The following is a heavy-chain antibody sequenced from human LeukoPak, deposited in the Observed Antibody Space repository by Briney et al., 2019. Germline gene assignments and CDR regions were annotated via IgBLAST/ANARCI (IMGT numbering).Heavy chain of an antibody. V-gene: IGHV3-73*01. Sequence: GGSLRLSCAASGFTFSGSAMHWVRQASGQGLEWVGRIRTKANGYATAYAESVKGRFTITRDDSKNTAYLQMDGLKTEDTAVYYCTTVVDYWGQGTLVTVSS. CDR2: IRTKANGYAT. CDR3: TTVVDY. CDR1: GFTFSGSA. J-gene: IGHJ4*02.